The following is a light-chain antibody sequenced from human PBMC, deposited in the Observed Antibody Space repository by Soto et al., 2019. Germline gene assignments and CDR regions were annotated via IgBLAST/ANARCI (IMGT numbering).Light chain of an antibody. J-gene: IGKJ1*01. V-gene: IGKV1-5*03. CDR2: KAS. CDR1: QSISSW. CDR3: QQYNSYRT. Sequence: DIQMTQSPSSLSPSVGDRVTITCRASQSISSWLAWYQQKPGKAPKLLIYKASSLESGVPSRFSGSGSGTEFTLTISSLQADDFATYYCQQYNSYRTFGQGTKVDIK.